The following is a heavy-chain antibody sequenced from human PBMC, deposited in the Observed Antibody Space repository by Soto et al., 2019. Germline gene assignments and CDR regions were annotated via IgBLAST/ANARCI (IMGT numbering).Heavy chain of an antibody. CDR3: AVIGVVAATHWFDP. V-gene: IGHV3-21*01. CDR2: ISSSSTYI. D-gene: IGHD2-15*01. J-gene: IGHJ5*02. Sequence: EVQLVESGGGLVKPGGSLRLSCAAPGFTFSSYSMNWVRQAPGKGLEWVSSISSSSTYIYYADSVKGRFTISRDNAKNSLYLQMNSLRAEDTALYYCAVIGVVAATHWFDPWGQGTLVTVSS. CDR1: GFTFSSYS.